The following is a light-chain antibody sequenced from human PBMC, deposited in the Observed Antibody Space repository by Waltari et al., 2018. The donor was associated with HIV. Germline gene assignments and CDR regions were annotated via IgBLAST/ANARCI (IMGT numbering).Light chain of an antibody. CDR1: SSNIGSNY. CDR2: RNN. CDR3: AAWDDSLSGWV. Sequence: QSVLTQPPSASGTPGQRVTISCSGSSSNIGSNYVYWYQQLPGTAPKLLIYRNNQRPSGGPDRFSGCKSGTSASLAISGLRSEDEADYYCAAWDDSLSGWVFGGGTKLTVL. J-gene: IGLJ3*02. V-gene: IGLV1-47*01.